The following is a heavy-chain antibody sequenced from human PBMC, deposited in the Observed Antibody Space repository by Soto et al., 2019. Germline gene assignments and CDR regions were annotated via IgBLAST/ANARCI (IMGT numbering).Heavy chain of an antibody. D-gene: IGHD5-12*01. CDR2: IRASGGST. CDR3: AKGGYTSPFDY. CDR1: GFTFSSYA. V-gene: IGHV3-23*01. J-gene: IGHJ4*02. Sequence: GGSLRLSCAASGFTFSSYAMTWVRQAPGKGLEWVSTIRASGGSTYYADSVKGRFTISRDNSTNTLFLHMNSLRAEDTAIYYCAKGGYTSPFDYWGLGTLVTVSS.